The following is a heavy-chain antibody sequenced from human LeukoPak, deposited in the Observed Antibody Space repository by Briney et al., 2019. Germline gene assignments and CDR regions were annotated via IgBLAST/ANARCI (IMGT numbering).Heavy chain of an antibody. CDR2: ISSSSSYI. CDR3: ARDGPSGSYVAFDI. V-gene: IGHV3-21*01. CDR1: GFTFSSYS. D-gene: IGHD1-26*01. J-gene: IGHJ3*02. Sequence: GGSLRLSCAASGFTFSSYSMNWVRQAPGKGLEWVSSISSSSSYIYYADSVKGRFTISRDNAKNSLYLQMNSLRAEDTAVYYCARDGPSGSYVAFDIWGQGTMVTVSS.